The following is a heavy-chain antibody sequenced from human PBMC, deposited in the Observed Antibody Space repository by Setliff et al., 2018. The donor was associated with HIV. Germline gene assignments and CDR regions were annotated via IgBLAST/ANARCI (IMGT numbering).Heavy chain of an antibody. J-gene: IGHJ4*02. CDR1: GGSISTNNW. Sequence: PSETLSLTCAVSGGSISTNNWWTWVRQSPGKGLEWIGDIYHSGTTNYNPSLKSRVTISVDKSKNQVSLKMTSVTAADTAVYYCAKDLVTTTGPDYWGQGTLVTVSS. V-gene: IGHV4-4*02. D-gene: IGHD1-1*01. CDR3: AKDLVTTTGPDY. CDR2: IYHSGTT.